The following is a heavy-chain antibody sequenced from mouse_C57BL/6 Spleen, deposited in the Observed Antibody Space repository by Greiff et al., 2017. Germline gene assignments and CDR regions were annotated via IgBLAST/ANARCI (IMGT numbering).Heavy chain of an antibody. D-gene: IGHD2-10*02. J-gene: IGHJ2*01. V-gene: IGHV5-9*04. CDR1: GFTFSSYT. CDR2: ISGGGGNT. Sequence: DVQLVESGGGLVKPGGSLKLSCAASGFTFSSYTMSWVRQTPGKRLEWVATISGGGGNTYYPDSVKGRFTISRDKAKSTLYLQMSSLRSEDTAVYYCARYGNLYYFDYWGQGTTLTVSS. CDR3: ARYGNLYYFDY.